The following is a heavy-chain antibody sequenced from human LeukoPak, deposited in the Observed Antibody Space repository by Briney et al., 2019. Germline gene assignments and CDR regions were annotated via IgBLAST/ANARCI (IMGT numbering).Heavy chain of an antibody. CDR3: ARGGGGYSYGYEELDAFDI. J-gene: IGHJ3*02. CDR2: IYYSGST. Sequence: PSDTLSLTCTVSGGSISSSSYYWGWTRQPPGKGLERIGRIYYSGSTYYKPSLKSRITIFVDTSKNQFSLKLSSVTAADTAVYYCARGGGGYSYGYEELDAFDIWGQGTMVTVSS. V-gene: IGHV4-39*01. CDR1: GGSISSSSYY. D-gene: IGHD5-18*01.